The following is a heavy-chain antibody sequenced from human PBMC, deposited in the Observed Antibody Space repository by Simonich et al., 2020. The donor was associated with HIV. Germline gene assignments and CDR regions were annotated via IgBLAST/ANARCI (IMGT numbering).Heavy chain of an antibody. D-gene: IGHD6-13*01. CDR1: GGSISSSNW. J-gene: IGHJ4*02. CDR2: IYHSGST. Sequence: QVQLQESGPGLVKPSGTLSLTCAVSGGSISSSNWWSWVGQPPGKGLEWIGEIYHSGSTNDNPSLKRRVTISVDKSKNQFSLKLSTVTAADTAVYYCARDEARIAAAGTQDWGQGTLVTVSS. CDR3: ARDEARIAAAGTQD. V-gene: IGHV4-4*02.